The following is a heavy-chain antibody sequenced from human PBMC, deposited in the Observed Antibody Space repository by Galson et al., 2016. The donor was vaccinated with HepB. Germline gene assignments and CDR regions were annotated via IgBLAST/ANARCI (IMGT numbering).Heavy chain of an antibody. CDR3: ARENSGQLGVSFDD. J-gene: IGHJ4*01. D-gene: IGHD1-26*01. Sequence: CTVSGGSMDHYSWSWIRQAPGKRLEWIGYIYYTGSTNYNPSLKRRVTISVDTSKNQFSLNLNSVTAVDTAIHYSARENSGQLGVSFDDWGHGTLVTVSS. V-gene: IGHV4-59*01. CDR2: IYYTGST. CDR1: GGSMDHYS.